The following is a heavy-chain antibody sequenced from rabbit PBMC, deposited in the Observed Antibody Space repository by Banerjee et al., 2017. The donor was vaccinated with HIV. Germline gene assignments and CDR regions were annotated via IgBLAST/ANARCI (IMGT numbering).Heavy chain of an antibody. V-gene: IGHV1S40*01. CDR3: ARDPSWDDYGGYDL. D-gene: IGHD2-1*01. Sequence: QSLEESGGGLVQPEGSLTLTCKASGFDLSSYYYMCWVRQAPGKGPEWIACIYAGSSGTTDYASWAKGRFTISKTSSTTVFLQMTSLTAADTATYFCARDPSWDDYGGYDLWGPGTLVTVS. CDR1: GFDLSSYYY. CDR2: IYAGSSGTT. J-gene: IGHJ6*01.